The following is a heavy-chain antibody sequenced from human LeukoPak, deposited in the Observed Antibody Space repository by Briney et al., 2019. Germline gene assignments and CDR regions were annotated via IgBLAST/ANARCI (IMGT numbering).Heavy chain of an antibody. Sequence: GGSLRLSCVASGFTFTSYVMNWVRQAPGKGLEWVSSASGRGTYTYYADSVKGRFTISRDTSKNILYLQMDSLRAEDTAVYYCAKSRGPRVTIYGVDVFPPFDSWGQGALVSVSP. J-gene: IGHJ4*02. D-gene: IGHD3-3*01. CDR1: GFTFTSYV. CDR2: ASGRGTYT. V-gene: IGHV3-23*01. CDR3: AKSRGPRVTIYGVDVFPPFDS.